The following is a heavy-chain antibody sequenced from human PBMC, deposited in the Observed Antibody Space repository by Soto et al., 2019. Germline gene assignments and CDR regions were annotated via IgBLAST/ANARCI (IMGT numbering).Heavy chain of an antibody. D-gene: IGHD3-22*01. CDR2: IYSGGST. J-gene: IGHJ3*02. CDR1: GFTVRSYY. V-gene: IGHV3-53*01. CDR3: ARDKYYYDSSGYYSGGAFDI. Sequence: VGSLRLSCVASGFTVRSYYMSWVRQAPGKGLEWVSVIYSGGSTYYADSVKGRFTISRDNYKNTLYLQMNSLRAGDTAVYYCARDKYYYDSSGYYSGGAFDIWGQGTMVTVSS.